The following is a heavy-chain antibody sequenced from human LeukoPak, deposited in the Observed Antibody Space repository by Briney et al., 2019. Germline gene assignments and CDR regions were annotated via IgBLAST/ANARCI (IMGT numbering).Heavy chain of an antibody. V-gene: IGHV1-46*01. CDR3: ARQKQWLPGLDAFDI. D-gene: IGHD6-19*01. Sequence: ASVKVSCKASGYTFTSYYMHWVRQAPGQGLEWMGIINPSGGSTSYAQKFQGRVTMTRDTSTSTVYMELSSLKASNTAMYYCARQKQWLPGLDAFDIWGQGTMVTVSS. J-gene: IGHJ3*02. CDR2: INPSGGST. CDR1: GYTFTSYY.